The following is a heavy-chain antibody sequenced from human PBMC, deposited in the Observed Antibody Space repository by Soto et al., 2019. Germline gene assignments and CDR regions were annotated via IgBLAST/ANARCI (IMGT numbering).Heavy chain of an antibody. V-gene: IGHV3-23*01. J-gene: IGHJ6*02. Sequence: PGGSLRLSCAASRFTFNIYGMSWVRQAPGKGLEWVSAISGGSGGSKYYENSVKSRFTISRDNYKNTLYLKMNSLRAEDAAVYYCAREERALDYYYGMDVWGQGTTVTVSS. CDR1: RFTFNIYG. CDR3: AREERALDYYYGMDV. D-gene: IGHD1-1*01. CDR2: ISGGSGGSK.